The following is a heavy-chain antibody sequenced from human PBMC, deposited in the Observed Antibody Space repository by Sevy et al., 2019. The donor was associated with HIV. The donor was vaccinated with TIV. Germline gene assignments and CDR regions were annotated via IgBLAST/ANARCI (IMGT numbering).Heavy chain of an antibody. Sequence: GGSLRLSSAASGFTFSSYSMNWVRQAPGKGLEWVSSISSSSSYIYYADSVKGRFTISRDNAKNSLYLQMNSLRAEDTAVYYCARGRPFSINDAFDIWGQGTMVTVSS. D-gene: IGHD1-1*01. V-gene: IGHV3-21*01. CDR1: GFTFSSYS. J-gene: IGHJ3*02. CDR3: ARGRPFSINDAFDI. CDR2: ISSSSSYI.